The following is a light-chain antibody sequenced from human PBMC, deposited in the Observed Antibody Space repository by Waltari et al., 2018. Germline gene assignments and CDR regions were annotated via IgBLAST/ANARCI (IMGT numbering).Light chain of an antibody. J-gene: IGKJ1*01. Sequence: ATLSCRASQSVGRSLAWYQQKPGLPPRLLIYDTSSRATGTPGRFSGSGSGTDFSLAISSLEPEDFAVYFCQHYVNLPVTFGQGTKVEI. V-gene: IGKV3-20*01. CDR3: QHYVNLPVT. CDR1: QSVGRS. CDR2: DTS.